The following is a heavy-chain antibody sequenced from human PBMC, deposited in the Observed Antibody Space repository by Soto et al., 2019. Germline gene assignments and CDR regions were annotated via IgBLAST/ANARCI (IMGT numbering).Heavy chain of an antibody. J-gene: IGHJ4*02. V-gene: IGHV5-51*01. CDR1: GYSFTSYW. Sequence: GESLKISCKGSGYSFTSYWIGWVRQMPGKGLEWMGIIYPGDSDTRYSPSFQGQVTISADKSISTAYLQMNSLKTEDTAVYSCMTKYSISTGGCWGQGTLVTVSS. D-gene: IGHD2-21*01. CDR2: IYPGDSDT. CDR3: MTKYSISTGGC.